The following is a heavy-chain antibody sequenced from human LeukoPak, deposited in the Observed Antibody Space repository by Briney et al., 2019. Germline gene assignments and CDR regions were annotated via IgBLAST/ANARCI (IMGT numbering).Heavy chain of an antibody. D-gene: IGHD3-22*01. Sequence: PGRSLRLSCAASGFTFSSYAMHWVRQAPGKGLEWVAVISYDGSNKYYADSVKGRFTISRDNSKNTLYLQMNSLRAEDTAVYYCARDWIPGYYYDSSGSDSSGWFDPWGQGTLVTVSS. CDR3: ARDWIPGYYYDSSGSDSSGWFDP. V-gene: IGHV3-30-3*01. CDR2: ISYDGSNK. J-gene: IGHJ5*02. CDR1: GFTFSSYA.